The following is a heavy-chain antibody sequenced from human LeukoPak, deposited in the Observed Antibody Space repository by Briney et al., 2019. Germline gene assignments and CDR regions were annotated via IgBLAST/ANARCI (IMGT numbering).Heavy chain of an antibody. CDR3: ARDRLDRGFDY. CDR1: GGSISSYY. D-gene: IGHD6-19*01. Sequence: PSETLSLTCTVSGGSISSYYWSWIRQPPGKGLEWIGYIYYGGSTNYNPSLKSRVTISVDTSKNQFSLKLSSVTAADTAVYYCARDRLDRGFDYWGQGTLVTVSS. V-gene: IGHV4-59*01. CDR2: IYYGGST. J-gene: IGHJ4*02.